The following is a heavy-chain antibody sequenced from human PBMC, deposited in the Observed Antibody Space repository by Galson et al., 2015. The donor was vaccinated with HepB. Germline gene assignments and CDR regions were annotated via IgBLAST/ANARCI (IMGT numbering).Heavy chain of an antibody. Sequence: SVKVSCKASGYTFTGYYIHWVRQAPGQGLEWMGWINPNSGGTSYAQKFQGRVTMTRDTSISTAYMELSSLRSEDTAVYYCTWGFHRDLYSSGWYPKFLSDYYGMDVWGQGTTVTVSS. D-gene: IGHD6-19*01. CDR3: TWGFHRDLYSSGWYPKFLSDYYGMDV. CDR1: GYTFTGYY. CDR2: INPNSGGT. J-gene: IGHJ6*02. V-gene: IGHV1-2*02.